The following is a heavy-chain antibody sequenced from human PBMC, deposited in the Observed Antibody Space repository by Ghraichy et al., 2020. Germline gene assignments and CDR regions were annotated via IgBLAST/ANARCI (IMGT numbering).Heavy chain of an antibody. Sequence: SQTISLTCTVSGGSISSYYWSWIRQPPGKGLEWIGYIYYSGSTNYNPSLKSRVTISVDTSKNQFSLKLSSVTAADTAVYYCARVIVGALYYFDYWGQGTLVTVSS. J-gene: IGHJ4*02. V-gene: IGHV4-59*01. CDR1: GGSISSYY. CDR3: ARVIVGALYYFDY. CDR2: IYYSGST. D-gene: IGHD1-26*01.